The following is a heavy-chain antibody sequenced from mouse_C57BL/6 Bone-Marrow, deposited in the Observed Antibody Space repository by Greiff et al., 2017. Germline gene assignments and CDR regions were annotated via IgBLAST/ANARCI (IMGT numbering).Heavy chain of an antibody. J-gene: IGHJ3*01. CDR3: ARWYDDNSDGFAD. CDR2: INPNYGGT. V-gene: IGHV1-39*01. Sequence: EVQLVESGPELVKPGASVKISCKASGYTFTDYNMNWVKQSHGKSLEWIGEINPNYGGTSYNQKFKGKATLTVDKSSSTAYMQLSSLTSEDSAVYYCARWYDDNSDGFADSGHATLVTVA. D-gene: IGHD2-1*01. CDR1: GYTFTDYN.